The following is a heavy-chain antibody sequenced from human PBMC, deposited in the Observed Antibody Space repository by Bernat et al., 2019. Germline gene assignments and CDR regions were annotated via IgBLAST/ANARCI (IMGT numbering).Heavy chain of an antibody. J-gene: IGHJ3*02. CDR2: ISSSSSYT. CDR3: ARGMVAATSRDDAFDI. CDR1: GFTFSDYY. V-gene: IGHV3-11*06. D-gene: IGHD2-15*01. Sequence: QVQLVESGGGLVKPGGSLRLSCAASGFTFSDYYMSWIRQAPGKGLEWVSYISSSSSYTNYADSVKGRFTISRDNAKNTLYLQMNSLRAEDTAVYYCARGMVAATSRDDAFDIWGQGTMVTVSS.